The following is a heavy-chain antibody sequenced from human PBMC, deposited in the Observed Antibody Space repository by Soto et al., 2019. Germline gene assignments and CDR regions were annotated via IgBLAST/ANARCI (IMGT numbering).Heavy chain of an antibody. CDR3: ARGTTTWHNWFDS. J-gene: IGHJ5*01. CDR1: GGSISSGGYY. D-gene: IGHD2-2*01. Sequence: QVQLQESGPGLVKPSQTLSLTCTVSGGSISSGGYYWTWIRQHPGKGLEWIGYIYDSGSTYYNPSLKSRVTISVDTSETQFSLKLTSVTVADTALYYCARGTTTWHNWFDSWGQGTLVTVSS. V-gene: IGHV4-31*03. CDR2: IYDSGST.